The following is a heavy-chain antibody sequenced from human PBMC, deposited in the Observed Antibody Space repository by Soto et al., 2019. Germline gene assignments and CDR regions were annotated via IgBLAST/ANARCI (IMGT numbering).Heavy chain of an antibody. V-gene: IGHV3-23*01. J-gene: IGHJ4*02. CDR1: GFTFSSYA. Sequence: GGSLRLSCAASGFTFSSYAMSWVRQAPGKGLEWVSSISGSGGSTYYADSVKGRFTISRDNSKNTLYLQMNSLRAEDTAVYYCAKALYPYCSGGSCYKTPLGYWGQGTLVTVSS. CDR2: ISGSGGST. CDR3: AKALYPYCSGGSCYKTPLGY. D-gene: IGHD2-15*01.